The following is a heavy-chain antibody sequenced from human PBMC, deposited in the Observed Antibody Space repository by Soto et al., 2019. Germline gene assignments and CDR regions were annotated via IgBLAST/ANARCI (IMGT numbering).Heavy chain of an antibody. V-gene: IGHV4-4*07. D-gene: IGHD3-22*01. CDR2: FYTSGSG. CDR1: GGSISTYY. Sequence: SETLSLTCTVSGGSISTYYWSWLRQPAGKGLEWIGRFYTSGSGNYNPSLKSRVTMSVDTSNNQFSLKLSSVTAADTAVYYCARGTPYYDSSGYSYYFDYWGQGALVTVS. CDR3: ARGTPYYDSSGYSYYFDY. J-gene: IGHJ4*02.